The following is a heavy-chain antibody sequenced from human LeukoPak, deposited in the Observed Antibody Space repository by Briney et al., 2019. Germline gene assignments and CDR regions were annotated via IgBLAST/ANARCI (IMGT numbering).Heavy chain of an antibody. CDR2: ISWNSGSI. J-gene: IGHJ4*02. CDR1: GFTFDDYA. V-gene: IGHV3-9*01. D-gene: IGHD3-10*01. CDR3: ARERGGYRGGFDY. Sequence: PGGSLRLSCAASGFTFDDYAMHWVRQAPGKGLEWVSGISWNSGSIGYADSVKGRFTISRDNAKNSLYLQMNSLRAEDTAVYYCARERGGYRGGFDYWGQGTLVTVSS.